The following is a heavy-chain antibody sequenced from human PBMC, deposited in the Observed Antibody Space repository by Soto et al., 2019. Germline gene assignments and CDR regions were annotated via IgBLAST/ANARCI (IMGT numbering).Heavy chain of an antibody. J-gene: IGHJ4*02. V-gene: IGHV4-59*08. CDR2: IYYSGST. CDR3: ARHNGDSGYDSSFDY. Sequence: PSETLSLTCTVSGGSISSYYWSWIRQPPGKGLEWIGYIYYSGSTNYNPSLKSRVTISVDTSKNQFSLKLSSVTAADTAVYYCARHNGDSGYDSSFDYWGQGTMGTVSS. D-gene: IGHD5-12*01. CDR1: GGSISSYY.